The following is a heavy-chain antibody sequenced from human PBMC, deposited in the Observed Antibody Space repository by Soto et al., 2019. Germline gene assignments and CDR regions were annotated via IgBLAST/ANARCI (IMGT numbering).Heavy chain of an antibody. CDR2: ISGSGGST. D-gene: IGHD3-10*01. V-gene: IGHV3-23*01. CDR3: AKGLAMVRGVYHYALDV. Sequence: GGSLRLSCAASGFTFSSYAMSWVRQAPGKGLEWVSAISGSGGSTYYADSVKGRFTISRDNSKNTLYLQMNSLRAEDTAVYYCAKGLAMVRGVYHYALDVWGQGTTVTVSS. J-gene: IGHJ6*02. CDR1: GFTFSSYA.